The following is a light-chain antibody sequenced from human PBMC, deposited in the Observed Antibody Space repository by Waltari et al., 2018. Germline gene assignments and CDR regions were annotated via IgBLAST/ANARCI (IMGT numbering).Light chain of an antibody. CDR1: QNINDW. Sequence: DIQMTQSPSPVPASVGDRVTLTCRASQNINDWLAWYQQKPGKAPKLLIHRASTLDSGAPSRFSGSGFGTEFTLTINSLQPDDFSTYYCLQYDLHPWTFGQGTQVQIK. CDR3: LQYDLHPWT. V-gene: IGKV1-5*03. J-gene: IGKJ1*01. CDR2: RAS.